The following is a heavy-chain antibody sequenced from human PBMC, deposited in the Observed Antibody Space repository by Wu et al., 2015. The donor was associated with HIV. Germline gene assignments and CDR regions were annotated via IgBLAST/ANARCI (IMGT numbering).Heavy chain of an antibody. Sequence: QVQLVQSGAEVKKPGASVKVTCKVSGDTLTELSMHWVRQAPGKGLEWMGVFDPEDGETINAQKFQGRVTMTEDTSTDTAYMELSSLRSEDTAVYYCATTPRGLFGETISWFDPVGPGNPGPPSP. J-gene: IGHJ5*02. CDR3: ATTPRGLFGETISWFDP. CDR1: GDTLTELS. V-gene: IGHV1-24*01. CDR2: FDPEDGET. D-gene: IGHD3-10*02.